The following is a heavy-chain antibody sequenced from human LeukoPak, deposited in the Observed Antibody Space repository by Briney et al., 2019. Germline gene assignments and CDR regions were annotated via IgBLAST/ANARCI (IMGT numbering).Heavy chain of an antibody. CDR2: IYHSGST. CDR3: ARGGRRFGEFSFDY. Sequence: SETLSLTCAVSGGSISSSNWWSWVRQPPGKGLEWIGEIYHSGSTNYNPSLKSRVTISVDKSKNQFSLKLSSVTAADTAVYYCARGGRRFGEFSFDYWGQGTLVTVSS. V-gene: IGHV4-4*02. J-gene: IGHJ4*02. CDR1: GGSISSSNW. D-gene: IGHD3-10*01.